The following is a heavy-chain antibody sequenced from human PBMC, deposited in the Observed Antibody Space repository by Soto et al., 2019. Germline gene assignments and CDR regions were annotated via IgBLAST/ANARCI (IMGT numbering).Heavy chain of an antibody. Sequence: GGSLRLSCAASGFTFNIYAMSWVRQAPGKGLEWVSSISGGGSTTYYADSVKGRFTISRDNSKNTLYLQMNSLRADDTAVYYCAKGGAFFGPDYWGQGALVTVSS. V-gene: IGHV3-23*01. CDR2: ISGGGSTT. CDR1: GFTFNIYA. J-gene: IGHJ4*02. CDR3: AKGGAFFGPDY. D-gene: IGHD3-3*01.